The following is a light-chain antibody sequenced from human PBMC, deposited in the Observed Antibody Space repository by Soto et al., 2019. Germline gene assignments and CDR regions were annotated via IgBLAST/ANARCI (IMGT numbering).Light chain of an antibody. CDR3: QHLNSYPIT. CDR2: AAS. CDR1: QGISSY. J-gene: IGKJ5*01. V-gene: IGKV1-9*01. Sequence: IQLTQSPSSLSASVGGRVTITCRASQGISSYLAWYQQKPGKAPKLLIYAASTLQSGVPPRFSGSGSGTEFTLTISSLQPEDFATYYCQHLNSYPITFGQGTRLEI.